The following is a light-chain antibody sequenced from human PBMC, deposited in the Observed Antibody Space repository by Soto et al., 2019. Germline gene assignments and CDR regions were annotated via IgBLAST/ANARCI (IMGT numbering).Light chain of an antibody. V-gene: IGKV3-20*01. Sequence: EIVLTQPPGTLSLSPGERATLSCRASQSVSSNYLAWYQQKPGQAPRLLIYDASSRATGIPDRFSGSGSGTDFTLTINRLEPEDFAVYYCQHYGSSPTTFGQGTKVEIK. CDR1: QSVSSNY. CDR3: QHYGSSPTT. CDR2: DAS. J-gene: IGKJ1*01.